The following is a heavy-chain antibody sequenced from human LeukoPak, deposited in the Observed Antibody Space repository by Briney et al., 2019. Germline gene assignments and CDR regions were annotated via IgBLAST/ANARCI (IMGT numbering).Heavy chain of an antibody. J-gene: IGHJ4*02. D-gene: IGHD3-3*01. CDR2: ISSSGTYL. V-gene: IGHV3-21*01. Sequence: PGGSLRLSCAASGFTFSNYAMHWVRQAPGKGLEWVSSISSSGTYLYYADSVKGRFTISRDNAKDSLYLQMNNLRVEDTAVYFCARGLFGVINPTDYWGQGTLVTVSS. CDR1: GFTFSNYA. CDR3: ARGLFGVINPTDY.